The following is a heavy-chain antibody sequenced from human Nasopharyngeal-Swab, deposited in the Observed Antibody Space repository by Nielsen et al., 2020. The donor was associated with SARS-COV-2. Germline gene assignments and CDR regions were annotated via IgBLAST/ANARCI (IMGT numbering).Heavy chain of an antibody. J-gene: IGHJ6*02. CDR2: IWYDGSNK. V-gene: IGHV3-33*01. CDR1: GFTFSSYG. CDR3: ARDPPATWYGMDV. Sequence: GESLKISCAASGFTFSSYGMQWVRQAPGKGLEWVAVIWYDGSNKYYADSVKGRFTISRDNSKNTLYLQMNSLRAEDTAVYYCARDPPATWYGMDVWGQGTTVTVSS.